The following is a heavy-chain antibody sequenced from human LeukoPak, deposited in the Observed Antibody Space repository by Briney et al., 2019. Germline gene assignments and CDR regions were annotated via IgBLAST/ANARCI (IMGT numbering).Heavy chain of an antibody. CDR2: ISAYNGNT. CDR1: GYTFTSYG. J-gene: IGHJ4*02. Sequence: ASVTVSCKASGYTFTSYGISWVRQAPGQGLEWMGWISAYNGNTNYAQKFQGRVTMTTDTSTSTAYMELRSLRSDDTAVYYCRVARLRVGFDYWGQGTLVTVSS. D-gene: IGHD5-12*01. V-gene: IGHV1-18*01. CDR3: RVARLRVGFDY.